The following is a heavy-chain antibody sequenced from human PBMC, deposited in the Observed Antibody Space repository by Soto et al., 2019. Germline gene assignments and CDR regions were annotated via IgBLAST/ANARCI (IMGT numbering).Heavy chain of an antibody. CDR3: ARDKLLGGIYGMDV. J-gene: IGHJ6*02. CDR2: MYNSGST. CDR1: GGSISSYY. D-gene: IGHD3-16*01. V-gene: IGHV4-59*01. Sequence: QVQLQESGPGLVKPSEALSLTCTVSGGSISSYYWSWIRQSPGKGLEWIGYMYNSGSTNYNPSLKSRVALSVDTSKNQFSLKLSSVTAADTAVYYCARDKLLGGIYGMDVWGQGTTVTVSS.